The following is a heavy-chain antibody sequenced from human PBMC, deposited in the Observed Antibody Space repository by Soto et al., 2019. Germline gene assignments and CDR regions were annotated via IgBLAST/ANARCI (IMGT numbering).Heavy chain of an antibody. V-gene: IGHV1-2*02. Sequence: ASVKVSCKASGYTFTGYYMHWVRQAPGQGLEWMGWINPNSGGTNYAQKFQGRVTMTRDTSISTAYMELSRLRSDDTAVYYCAREVIKKGSGDVPLFDYWGQGTLVTVSS. CDR3: AREVIKKGSGDVPLFDY. CDR1: GYTFTGYY. J-gene: IGHJ4*02. D-gene: IGHD4-17*01. CDR2: INPNSGGT.